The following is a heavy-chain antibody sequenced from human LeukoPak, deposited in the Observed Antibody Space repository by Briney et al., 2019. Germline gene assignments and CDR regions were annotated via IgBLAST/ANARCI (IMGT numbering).Heavy chain of an antibody. CDR3: ARDGGQIYYYYGMDV. CDR1: GYTFTSYA. Sequence: SVKVSCKASGYTFTSYAMHWVRQAPGQGLEWMGGIIPIFGTANYAQKFQGRVTITADESTSTAYMELSSLRSEDTAVYYCARDGGQIYYYYGMDVWGQGTTVTVSS. CDR2: IIPIFGTA. D-gene: IGHD3-16*01. V-gene: IGHV1-69*13. J-gene: IGHJ6*02.